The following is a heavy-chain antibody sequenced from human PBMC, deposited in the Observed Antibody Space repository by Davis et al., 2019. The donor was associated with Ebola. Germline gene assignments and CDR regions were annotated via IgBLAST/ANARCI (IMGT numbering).Heavy chain of an antibody. CDR3: VRGGYDPYYYYMDV. CDR1: GFTFSSYT. Sequence: GESLKISCAASGFTFSSYTMNWVRQAPGKGLEWVSCITSSSTYIYYPDSLKGRFTISKDNAKNSLYLQMNSLRAEDTAVYYCVRGGYDPYYYYMDVWGKGTTVTVSS. V-gene: IGHV3-21*01. CDR2: ITSSSTYI. D-gene: IGHD5-12*01. J-gene: IGHJ6*03.